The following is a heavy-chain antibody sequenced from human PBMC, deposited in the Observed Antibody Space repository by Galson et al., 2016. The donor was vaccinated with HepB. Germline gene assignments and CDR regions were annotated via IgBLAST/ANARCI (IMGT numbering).Heavy chain of an antibody. CDR3: ARDTAYSGYYWVFDY. D-gene: IGHD5-12*01. CDR2: LYDSGST. CDR1: GGSVSSGGYY. Sequence: SETLSLTCTVFGGSVSSGGYYWSWIRQPPGKGLEWIGYLYDSGSTNYNPSLKSRVGISVDTSKNQFSLNLSSVTAADTAVYYCARDTAYSGYYWVFDYWGQGTLVTVSS. V-gene: IGHV4-61*08. J-gene: IGHJ4*02.